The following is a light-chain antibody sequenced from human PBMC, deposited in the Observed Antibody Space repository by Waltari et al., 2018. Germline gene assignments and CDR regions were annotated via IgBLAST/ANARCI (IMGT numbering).Light chain of an antibody. V-gene: IGKV1-5*03. CDR1: QSISTW. CDR2: KAS. Sequence: DIQMTQSPSTLSASVGDRVTITCRASQSISTWLAWYQQKPGKAPNLLIYKASAVESGVPAGFSGSGSATDFTLTISGLQPDDVATYFCQQYNSFPWTFGQGTRVDIK. CDR3: QQYNSFPWT. J-gene: IGKJ1*01.